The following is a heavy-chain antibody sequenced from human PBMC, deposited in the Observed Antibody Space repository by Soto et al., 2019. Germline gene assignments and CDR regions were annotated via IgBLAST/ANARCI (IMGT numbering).Heavy chain of an antibody. CDR2: ISDGGDLT. J-gene: IGHJ3*02. CDR1: GFAFSSHP. CDR3: ARRVIGSSRAFDI. D-gene: IGHD3-10*01. V-gene: IGHV3-23*01. Sequence: GGSLRLSCAASGFAFSSHPMSWVRQAPEKGLEWVAGISDGGDLTYNADSVKGRFTISRDNSRNTLYLQMNSLRAEDTAVYYCARRVIGSSRAFDIWGQGTMVTVSS.